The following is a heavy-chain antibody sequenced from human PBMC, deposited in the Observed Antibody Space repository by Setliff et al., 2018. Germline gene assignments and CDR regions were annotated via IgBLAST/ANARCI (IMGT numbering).Heavy chain of an antibody. CDR2: IDPSGNT. Sequence: SETLSLTCTVSGGSISSGSNYWSWIRQPAGKGLEWIGHIDPSGNTNYSPSLKSRVAISGDTSKNQFSLKVSSVTAADTAVYSCARHVGIRGRGYNYYYYYMDVWGKGTTVTVSS. V-gene: IGHV4-61*09. J-gene: IGHJ6*03. CDR3: ARHVGIRGRGYNYYYYYMDV. CDR1: GGSISSGSNY. D-gene: IGHD3-10*01.